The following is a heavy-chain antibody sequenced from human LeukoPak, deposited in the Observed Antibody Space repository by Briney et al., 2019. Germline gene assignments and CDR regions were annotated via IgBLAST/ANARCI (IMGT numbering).Heavy chain of an antibody. CDR2: INHSGST. CDR3: ARDTRTHYDMNWFDP. Sequence: KPSETLSLTCAVYGGSFSDYYWSWIRQPPGKGLEWIGKINHSGSTNYNPNPSLKSRVTISVDTSKNQFSLKLSSVTAADTAVYFCARDTRTHYDMNWFDPWGQGTLVTVSS. V-gene: IGHV4-34*01. CDR1: GGSFSDYY. D-gene: IGHD3-9*01. J-gene: IGHJ5*02.